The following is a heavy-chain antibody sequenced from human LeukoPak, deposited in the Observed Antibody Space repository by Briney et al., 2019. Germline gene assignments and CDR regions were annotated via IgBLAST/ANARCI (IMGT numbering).Heavy chain of an antibody. CDR3: AKPLNPGRTPLTTYFDY. CDR1: GFTFSSYA. V-gene: IGHV3-23*01. CDR2: ISTSGGST. Sequence: PGGSLRLSCAAPGFTFSSYAMSWVRQAPGKGLEWVSGISTSGGSTYYADSVKGRFTISRDNSKNTLYLQMNSLRAEDTAVYYCAKPLNPGRTPLTTYFDYWGQGTLVTVSS. J-gene: IGHJ4*02. D-gene: IGHD4-17*01.